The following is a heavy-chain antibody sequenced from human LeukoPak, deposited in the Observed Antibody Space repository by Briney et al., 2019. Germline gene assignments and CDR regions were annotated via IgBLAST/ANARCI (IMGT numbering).Heavy chain of an antibody. CDR2: IYTSGST. D-gene: IGHD6-6*01. J-gene: IGHJ4*02. CDR3: ARDLAYSSSADSFDY. Sequence: SETLSLTCTVSGGSISSYYWSWIRQPAGKGLEWIGRIYTSGSTNYNPSLKSRVTMSVDTSKNQFSLKLSSVTAADTAVYYCARDLAYSSSADSFDYWGQGTLVTVSS. V-gene: IGHV4-4*07. CDR1: GGSISSYY.